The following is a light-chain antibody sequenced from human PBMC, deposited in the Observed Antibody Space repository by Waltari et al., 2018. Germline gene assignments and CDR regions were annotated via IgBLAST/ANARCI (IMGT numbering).Light chain of an antibody. CDR1: TSHIGSGHV. J-gene: IGLJ1*01. CDR2: DNT. CDR3: QSYDSSLRGFYV. Sequence: QSVLTQPPSLSGAPGQRVTISCTGSTSHIGSGHVVPWDQQFPGTAPKLLIYDNTNRPSGVPARFSGSKSGTSASLAITGLQAEDEADYYCQSYDSSLRGFYVFGTGTKVTV. V-gene: IGLV1-40*01.